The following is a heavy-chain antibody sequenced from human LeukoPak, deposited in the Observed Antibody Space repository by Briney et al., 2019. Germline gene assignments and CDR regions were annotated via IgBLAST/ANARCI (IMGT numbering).Heavy chain of an antibody. CDR3: ARSERAGHNWFDP. V-gene: IGHV1-69*04. Sequence: GASVKVFCKASGGHFNMHAINWVRQDPGQGLEWVGRIIPILGVANYAQRLQGRVTFTADTSTSTAYMELSSLRSEDTALYYWARSERAGHNWFDPWGQGTLVTVSS. J-gene: IGHJ5*02. D-gene: IGHD3-10*01. CDR1: GGHFNMHA. CDR2: IIPILGVA.